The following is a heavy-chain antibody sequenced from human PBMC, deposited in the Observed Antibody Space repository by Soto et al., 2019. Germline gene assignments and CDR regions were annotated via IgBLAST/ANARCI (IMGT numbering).Heavy chain of an antibody. Sequence: EVQLVQSGAEVKKPGESLKISCEASGYSFTKYGIGWVRQMPGKGLEWMGNSYPGDSDTRYSPSFQGQVTISVDKSTPTAYLQWRSLKASDTAIYYCARREHPYDHNGYSRYYFDYWGQGTLVTVSS. V-gene: IGHV5-51*03. CDR3: ARREHPYDHNGYSRYYFDY. D-gene: IGHD3-22*01. J-gene: IGHJ4*02. CDR2: SYPGDSDT. CDR1: GYSFTKYG.